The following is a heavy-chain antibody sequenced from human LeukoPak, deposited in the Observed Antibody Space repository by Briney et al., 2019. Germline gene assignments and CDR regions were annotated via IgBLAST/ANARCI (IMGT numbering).Heavy chain of an antibody. Sequence: ASEKLSCNASGGTFSSQPTPSVRNAPGQSLDLNTSLIPTLGIANYAQKSQGRVTITADKSTSTAYMELSSLRSEYTAVYYCARDGGYDSSGYHTYYFDYWGQGTLVTVSS. CDR3: ARDGGYDSSGYHTYYFDY. CDR1: GGTFSSQP. D-gene: IGHD3-22*01. V-gene: IGHV1-69*04. J-gene: IGHJ4*02. CDR2: LIPTLGIA.